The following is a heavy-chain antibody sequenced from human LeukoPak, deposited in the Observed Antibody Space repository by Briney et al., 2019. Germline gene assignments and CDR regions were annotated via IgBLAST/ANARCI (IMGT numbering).Heavy chain of an antibody. CDR3: AKHRRSGYGMDV. J-gene: IGHJ6*02. V-gene: IGHV3-11*01. Sequence: GGYLRRSCAASGFTFSDYYMSWIRQAPGQGLEWVSYISSSGRTMYYADSVQGRFTISRDNAKNSLYLQMNSLRAEDTAVYYCAKHRRSGYGMDVWGQGTTVTVSS. CDR2: ISSSGRTM. CDR1: GFTFSDYY. D-gene: IGHD1-14*01.